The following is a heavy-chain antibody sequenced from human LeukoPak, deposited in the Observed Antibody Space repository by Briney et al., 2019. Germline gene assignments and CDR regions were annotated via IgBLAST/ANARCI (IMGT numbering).Heavy chain of an antibody. J-gene: IGHJ6*02. CDR1: GGTFSSYP. CDR3: ARVTQRDSNLYGMDV. V-gene: IGHV1-69*13. Sequence: GASVKVSCKASGGTFSSYPISWVRQAPGQGLAWMGVIIPMFGTTNYALKFQGRFTITADESTSTAYMELSSLKSEDTAVYYCARVTQRDSNLYGMDVWGQGTTVTVSS. CDR2: IIPMFGTT. D-gene: IGHD4-11*01.